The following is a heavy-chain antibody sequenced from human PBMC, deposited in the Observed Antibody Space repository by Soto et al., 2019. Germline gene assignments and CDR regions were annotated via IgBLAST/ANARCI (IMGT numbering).Heavy chain of an antibody. CDR2: ISSSSSYI. V-gene: IGHV3-21*01. CDR1: GFTFSSYS. Sequence: EVQLVESGGGLVKPGGSLRLSCAASGFTFSSYSMNWVRQAPGKGLEWVSSISSSSSYIYYTDSVKGRFTISRDNAKNSLYLQMNSLRAEDTAVYYCARGSGAAAGRNWFDPWGQGTLVTVSS. D-gene: IGHD6-13*01. CDR3: ARGSGAAAGRNWFDP. J-gene: IGHJ5*02.